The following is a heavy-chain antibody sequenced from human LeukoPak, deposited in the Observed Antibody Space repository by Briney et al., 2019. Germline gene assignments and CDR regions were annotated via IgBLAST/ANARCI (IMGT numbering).Heavy chain of an antibody. D-gene: IGHD1-26*01. CDR1: EFIFSNYG. Sequence: GGSLRLSCAASEFIFSNYGMHWVRQAPGKGLEWVAFIRSDGSDKYYADSVKGRFTISRDNAKNSLYLQMNSLRAEDTAVYYCARDQGGSLEYFQHWGQGTLVTVSS. CDR3: ARDQGGSLEYFQH. V-gene: IGHV3-30*02. CDR2: IRSDGSDK. J-gene: IGHJ1*01.